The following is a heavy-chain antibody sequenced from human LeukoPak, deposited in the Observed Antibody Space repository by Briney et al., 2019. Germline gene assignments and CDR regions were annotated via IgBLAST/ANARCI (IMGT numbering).Heavy chain of an antibody. V-gene: IGHV1-18*01. CDR3: ARDGTSTDDY. CDR2: ISGNNDNP. D-gene: IGHD2-2*01. CDR1: GYTFSNFG. J-gene: IGHJ4*02. Sequence: ASVRVSCKTSGYTFSNFGINWVRQAPGQGLEWMGWISGNNDNPKYGQKFQGRFTVTTDSSTSTAYMELRNLRFDDTAVYYCARDGTSTDDYWGQGTLVAVSS.